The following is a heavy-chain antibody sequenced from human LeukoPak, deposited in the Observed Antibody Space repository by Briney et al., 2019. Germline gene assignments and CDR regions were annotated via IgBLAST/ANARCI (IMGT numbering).Heavy chain of an antibody. CDR1: GFTFSSYS. J-gene: IGHJ4*02. CDR2: ISYSSSYI. D-gene: IGHD5-12*01. CDR3: ARGGGYDIDY. Sequence: GGSLRLSCAASGFTFSSYSMNWVRQAPGKGLEWVSSISYSSSYIYYADSVKGRFTISRDNAKNSLYLQMNSLRAEDTAVYYCARGGGYDIDYWGQGTLVTVSS. V-gene: IGHV3-21*01.